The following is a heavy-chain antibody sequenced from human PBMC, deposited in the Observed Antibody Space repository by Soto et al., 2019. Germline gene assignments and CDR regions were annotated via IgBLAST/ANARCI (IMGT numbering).Heavy chain of an antibody. CDR1: GYSISSGYY. J-gene: IGHJ6*02. Sequence: SETLSLTCAVSGYSISSGYYWGWIRQPPGKGLEWIGSIYHSGSTYYNPSLKSRVTISVDTSKNQFSLKLSSVTAADTAVYYCARARGLVNGIWGYYYGMDVWGQGTTVTVSS. CDR3: ARARGLVNGIWGYYYGMDV. CDR2: IYHSGST. D-gene: IGHD1-20*01. V-gene: IGHV4-38-2*01.